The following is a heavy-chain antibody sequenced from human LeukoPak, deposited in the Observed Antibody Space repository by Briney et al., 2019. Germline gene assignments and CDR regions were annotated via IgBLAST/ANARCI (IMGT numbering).Heavy chain of an antibody. CDR2: IYYSGST. V-gene: IGHV4-59*08. CDR3: ARRKGSGSKDYFDY. J-gene: IGHJ4*02. Sequence: SETLSLTCTVSGDSITNYYWSWIRQPPGKGLEWIGFIYYSGSTNYNPSLKSRVTISVDTSKNQFSLKASSVTAADTAVYYCARRKGSGSKDYFDYWGQGTLVTVSS. CDR1: GDSITNYY. D-gene: IGHD3-10*01.